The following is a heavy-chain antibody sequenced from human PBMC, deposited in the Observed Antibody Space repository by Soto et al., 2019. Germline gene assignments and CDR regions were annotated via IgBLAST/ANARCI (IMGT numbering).Heavy chain of an antibody. CDR2: ISWNSGSI. Sequence: EVQLVESGGGLVQPGRSLRLSCAASGFTFDDYAMHWVRQAPGKGLEWVSGISWNSGSIGYADSVKGRFTISRDNAKNSLYLQMNSLRAEDTALYYCAKRRVRGVIISGAFDIWGQGTMVTVSS. D-gene: IGHD3-10*01. J-gene: IGHJ3*02. V-gene: IGHV3-9*01. CDR3: AKRRVRGVIISGAFDI. CDR1: GFTFDDYA.